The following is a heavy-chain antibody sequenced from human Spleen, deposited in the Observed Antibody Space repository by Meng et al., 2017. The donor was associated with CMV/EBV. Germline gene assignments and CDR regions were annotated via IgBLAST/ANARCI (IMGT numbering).Heavy chain of an antibody. CDR2: INPSGGRT. J-gene: IGHJ4*02. D-gene: IGHD2-15*01. Sequence: SGKAYGYTFTSYEIHWVRQAPGQGLEWMGIINPSGGRTTYAQKFQGRVSMTRDTSTSTVYMDLSSLRSDDTAVYYCARGVAISRIDYWGQGTLVTVSS. CDR3: ARGVAISRIDY. V-gene: IGHV1-46*01. CDR1: GYTFTSYE.